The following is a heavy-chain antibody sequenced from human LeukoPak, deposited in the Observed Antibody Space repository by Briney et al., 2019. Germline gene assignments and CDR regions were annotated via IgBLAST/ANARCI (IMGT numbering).Heavy chain of an antibody. CDR2: IYYSGNT. J-gene: IGHJ4*02. Sequence: SETLSLTCTVSGGSFSSSSYYWGWIRQPPGKGLEWIGSIYYSGNTYYNPSLKSRVTISVDTSKNQFSLKLSSVTAADTAVYYCARVTLLPTHIDYWGQGTLVTVSS. CDR3: ARVTLLPTHIDY. CDR1: GGSFSSSSYY. V-gene: IGHV4-39*07. D-gene: IGHD2-15*01.